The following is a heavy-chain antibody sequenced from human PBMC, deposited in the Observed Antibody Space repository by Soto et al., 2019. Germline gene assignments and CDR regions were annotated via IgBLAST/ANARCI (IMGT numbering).Heavy chain of an antibody. D-gene: IGHD3-16*01. V-gene: IGHV2-5*02. CDR3: ARALGSWGAYYFAY. CDR1: GFSLNTYGVG. CDR2: IYWDDDK. Sequence: QITLKESGPTLVKPTQTLTLTCTVSGFSLNTYGVGVGGIRQPPGKALEWLALIYWDDDKRYSPSLKSRLTITKDTSKNQLVLTMTNMDPVDTVTYYCARALGSWGAYYFAYWGQGTLVTVSS. J-gene: IGHJ4*02.